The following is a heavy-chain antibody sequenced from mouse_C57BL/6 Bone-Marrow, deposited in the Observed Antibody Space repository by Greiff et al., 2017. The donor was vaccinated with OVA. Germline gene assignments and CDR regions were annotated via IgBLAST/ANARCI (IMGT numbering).Heavy chain of an antibody. CDR1: EYEFPSHD. CDR2: INSDGGST. J-gene: IGHJ4*01. Sequence: EVMLVESGGGLVQPGESLKLSCESNEYEFPSHDMSWVRKTPEKRLELVAAINSDGGSTYYPDTMERRFIISRDNTKKTLYLQMSSLRSEDTSLDYGARKAYSNYLYAIDYWGQGTSVTVSS. D-gene: IGHD2-5*01. V-gene: IGHV5-2*01. CDR3: ARKAYSNYLYAIDY.